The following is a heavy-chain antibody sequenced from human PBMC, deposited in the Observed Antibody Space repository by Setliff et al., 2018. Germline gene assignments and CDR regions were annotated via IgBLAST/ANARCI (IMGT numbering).Heavy chain of an antibody. CDR1: GYTFTSYG. CDR2: ISAYNGNT. Sequence: ASVKVSCKASGYTFTSYGISWVRQAPGQGLEWMGWISAYNGNTNYAQKLQGRVTMTADTSTSTAYMELRSLRSDDTAVYYCARDVHSGSYLNGFDPWGQGTLVTVSS. CDR3: ARDVHSGSYLNGFDP. D-gene: IGHD1-26*01. V-gene: IGHV1-18*01. J-gene: IGHJ5*02.